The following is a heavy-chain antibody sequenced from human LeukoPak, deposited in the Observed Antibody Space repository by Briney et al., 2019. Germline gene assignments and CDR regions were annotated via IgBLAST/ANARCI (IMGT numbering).Heavy chain of an antibody. CDR1: GGPISSSSYY. D-gene: IGHD5-18*01. V-gene: IGHV4-39*01. J-gene: IGHJ4*02. CDR3: ARHPIGYSHDKYYFDY. CDR2: IYYSGST. Sequence: PSETLSLTCTVSGGPISSSSYYWGWIRQPPGKGLEWIGSIYYSGSTYYNPSLKSRVTISVDTSKNQFSLKLSSVTAADTAVYYCARHPIGYSHDKYYFDYWGQGTLVTVSS.